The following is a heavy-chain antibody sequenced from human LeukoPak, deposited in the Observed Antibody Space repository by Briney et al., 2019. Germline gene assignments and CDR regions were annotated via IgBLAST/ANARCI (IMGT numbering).Heavy chain of an antibody. Sequence: GGSLRLSCAASGFTFSSYGMSWVRQAPGKGLEWVSAISGSGGSTYYADSVKGRFTISRDNSKNTLYLQMNSLRAEDTAVYYCAKDHYDILTGYYYYFDYWGQGTLVTVSS. CDR2: ISGSGGST. CDR1: GFTFSSYG. CDR3: AKDHYDILTGYYYYFDY. V-gene: IGHV3-23*01. D-gene: IGHD3-9*01. J-gene: IGHJ4*02.